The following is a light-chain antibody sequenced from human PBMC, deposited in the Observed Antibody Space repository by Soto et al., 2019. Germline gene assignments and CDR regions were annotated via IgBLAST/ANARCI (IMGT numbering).Light chain of an antibody. CDR3: QQYNNWPPWT. Sequence: IVLTQSPGTLSLSPGDRATLSCRASQSVSSSYLAWYQQKPGQAPRLLIYGASTRATGIPVRFSGSGSGTEFTLTISSLQSEDFAVYYCQQYNNWPPWTFGQGTKVDIK. CDR1: QSVSSSY. CDR2: GAS. V-gene: IGKV3-15*01. J-gene: IGKJ1*01.